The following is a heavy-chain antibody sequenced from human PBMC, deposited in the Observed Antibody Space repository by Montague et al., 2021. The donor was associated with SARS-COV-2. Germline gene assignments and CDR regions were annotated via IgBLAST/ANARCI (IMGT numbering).Heavy chain of an antibody. CDR2: HNYSSNN. V-gene: IGHV4-39*01. Sequence: SETLSLTCTVSGGSTSSSSYYWGWKRPPTGQGLEWIGSHNYSSNNYSNPYLKSRITIYVATTQNQFSLTLRTVTDADTSFYYCARKASRGITIFVVVTSSYYFDDWGQGTPVTVSS. CDR3: ARKASRGITIFVVVTSSYYFDD. CDR1: GGSTSSSSYY. J-gene: IGHJ4*02. D-gene: IGHD3-3*01.